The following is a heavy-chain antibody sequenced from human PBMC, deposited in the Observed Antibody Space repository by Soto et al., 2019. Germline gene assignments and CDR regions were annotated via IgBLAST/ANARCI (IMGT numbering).Heavy chain of an antibody. J-gene: IGHJ3*02. CDR2: VYYSGST. V-gene: IGHV4-30-4*01. CDR1: GGSISSGDYY. D-gene: IGHD3-22*01. Sequence: SETLSLTCTVSGGSISSGDYYWSWIRQPPGKGLEWIGYVYYSGSTYYNPSLKSRVTISVDTSKNQFSLKLSSVTAADTAVYYCARAKGPPPVWYYDSSGYYPHPPEAFDIWGQGTMVTVSS. CDR3: ARAKGPPPVWYYDSSGYYPHPPEAFDI.